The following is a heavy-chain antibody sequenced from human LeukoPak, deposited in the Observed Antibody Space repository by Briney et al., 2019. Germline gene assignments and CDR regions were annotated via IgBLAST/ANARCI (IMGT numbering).Heavy chain of an antibody. Sequence: GGSLRLSCAASGFTFSSYAMSWVRQAPGKGLEWVSVIYSGGSTYYADSVKGRFTISRDNSKNTLYLQMNSLRAEDTALYYCATRPHGDYSYFDYWGQGTLVTVSS. CDR3: ATRPHGDYSYFDY. CDR1: GFTFSSYA. V-gene: IGHV3-66*01. J-gene: IGHJ4*02. D-gene: IGHD4-17*01. CDR2: IYSGGST.